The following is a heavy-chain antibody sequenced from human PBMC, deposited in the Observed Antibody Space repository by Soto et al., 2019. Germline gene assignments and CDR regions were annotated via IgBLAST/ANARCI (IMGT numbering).Heavy chain of an antibody. CDR3: ARVGGINWFDP. CDR1: GGSISSSGYY. J-gene: IGHJ5*02. D-gene: IGHD3-16*01. V-gene: IGHV4-31*03. Sequence: QVQLQESGPGLVKLSQTLSLTCTVSGGSISSSGYYWSWIRQHPGKGLEWIGYIYYSGSTYYNPCLKSRVTISVDTSKNQFSLKLSSVTAADTAVYYCARVGGINWFDPWGQGTLVTVSS. CDR2: IYYSGST.